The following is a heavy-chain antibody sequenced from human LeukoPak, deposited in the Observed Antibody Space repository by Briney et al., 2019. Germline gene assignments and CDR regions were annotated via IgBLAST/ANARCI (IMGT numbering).Heavy chain of an antibody. Sequence: SQTLSLTCTVSGGSINSGDYYWSWIRQPPGKGLEWIGYIYYTGNTYYNPSLKSRINISVDTSKKQFSLKLRSVTAADTAVYYCARATITMAVSVPADAFDIWGPGTMVTVSS. J-gene: IGHJ3*02. V-gene: IGHV4-30-4*08. CDR3: ARATITMAVSVPADAFDI. D-gene: IGHD3-10*01. CDR1: GGSINSGDYY. CDR2: IYYTGNT.